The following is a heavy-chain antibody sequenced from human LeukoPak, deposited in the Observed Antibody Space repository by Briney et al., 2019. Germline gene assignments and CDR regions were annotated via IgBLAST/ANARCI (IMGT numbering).Heavy chain of an antibody. CDR1: GFTVSSNY. CDR2: ISNDGDT. V-gene: IGHV3-53*01. J-gene: IGHJ4*02. Sequence: PGESLRLSCAASGFTVSSNYMSWVRQGPGKGLEWVSVISNDGDTSYADSVKGRFTISRETSKNTLSLQMNSLRAEDTAVYYCAGDKTTGGWYEFDYWGQGTLGTVSS. CDR3: AGDKTTGGWYEFDY. D-gene: IGHD6-19*01.